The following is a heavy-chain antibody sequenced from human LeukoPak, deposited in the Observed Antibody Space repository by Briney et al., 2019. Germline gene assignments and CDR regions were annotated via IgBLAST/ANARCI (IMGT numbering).Heavy chain of an antibody. V-gene: IGHV3-7*01. CDR3: ARDSFETDIDY. CDR2: IKEDGSET. D-gene: IGHD1-14*01. Sequence: GGSLRLSXAVSGFTFGTYWMSWVRQAPGKGLEWVANIKEDGSETYYVDSLKGRFTISRDNVKNSLYLQINSLRADDSAVYYCARDSFETDIDYWGQGTLVTVSS. CDR1: GFTFGTYW. J-gene: IGHJ4*02.